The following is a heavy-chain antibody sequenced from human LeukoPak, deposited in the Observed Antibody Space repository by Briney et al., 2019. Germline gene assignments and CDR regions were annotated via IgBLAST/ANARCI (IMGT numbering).Heavy chain of an antibody. Sequence: GRSLRPSRVASGFTLKIDDMSSVRGAPGKGLGWVAGTRGGGPATYYADSVKGRFSISRDNSKNTLFLQTNGLRAEDTAIYYCVRGIRAPDFWGQGTLASVSS. V-gene: IGHV3-23*01. CDR3: VRGIRAPDF. CDR2: TRGGGPAT. J-gene: IGHJ4*02. CDR1: GFTLKIDD.